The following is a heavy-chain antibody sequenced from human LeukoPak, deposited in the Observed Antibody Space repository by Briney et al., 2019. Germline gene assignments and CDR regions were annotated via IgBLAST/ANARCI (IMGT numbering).Heavy chain of an antibody. Sequence: PSETLSLTCTVSGYSISSGYYWGWIRQPPGKGLEWIGSIYHSGNTYYNPSLKSRVSMSVDTSKNQFSLKLRSVTAADTAVYYCARGRKYISGYRVTELGSGYSDYWGQGTLVTVSS. CDR3: ARGRKYISGYRVTELGSGYSDY. V-gene: IGHV4-38-2*02. J-gene: IGHJ4*02. CDR2: IYHSGNT. CDR1: GYSISSGYY. D-gene: IGHD3-9*01.